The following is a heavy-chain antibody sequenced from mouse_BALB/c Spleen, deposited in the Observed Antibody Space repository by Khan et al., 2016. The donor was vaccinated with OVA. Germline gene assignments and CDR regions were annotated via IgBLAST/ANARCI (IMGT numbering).Heavy chain of an antibody. J-gene: IGHJ3*01. CDR1: GFTFSTYG. CDR2: ISTGGHYT. Sequence: EVQRVESGGDLVKPGGSLKLSCAASGFTFSTYGMSWVRQTPDKRLEWVATISTGGHYTYYPDSVKGRFTISRDNARNTLYLQMTSLKSEDTAMFYCARLAYYYDSKGFAYWGQGTLVTVSA. CDR3: ARLAYYYDSKGFAY. D-gene: IGHD1-1*01. V-gene: IGHV5-6*01.